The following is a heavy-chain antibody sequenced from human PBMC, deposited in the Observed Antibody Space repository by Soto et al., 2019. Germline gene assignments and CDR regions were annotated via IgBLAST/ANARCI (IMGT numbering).Heavy chain of an antibody. Sequence: GSVKVSFKASGYNFTGYYMHWVRQAPAQGREWMGWINPNSGGTNYAQKFQGRVTMTRDTPISTAYMELSRLKSDDTAVYYCARGPYDFWSGSADAFDIWGQGPMVT. CDR3: ARGPYDFWSGSADAFDI. V-gene: IGHV1-2*02. CDR2: INPNSGGT. D-gene: IGHD3-3*01. CDR1: GYNFTGYY. J-gene: IGHJ3*02.